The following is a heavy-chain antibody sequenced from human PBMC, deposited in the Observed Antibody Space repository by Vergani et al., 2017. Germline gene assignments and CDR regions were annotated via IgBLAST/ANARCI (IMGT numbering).Heavy chain of an antibody. Sequence: QVQLVQSGAEVKKPGSSVKVSCKASGGTFSSYAISWVRQAPGQGLEWMGRIIPILGIANYAEKFQGRVTITADKPTSTAYMELSSMRSEDTAVYYCAGGYIWGSYRYTFDYGGQGTRVTVSS. V-gene: IGHV1-69*04. CDR2: IIPILGIA. CDR1: GGTFSSYA. D-gene: IGHD3-16*02. J-gene: IGHJ4*02. CDR3: AGGYIWGSYRYTFDY.